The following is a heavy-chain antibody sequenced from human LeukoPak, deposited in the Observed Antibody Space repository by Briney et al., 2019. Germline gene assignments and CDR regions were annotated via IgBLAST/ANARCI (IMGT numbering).Heavy chain of an antibody. J-gene: IGHJ6*03. D-gene: IGHD3-3*01. CDR1: GYTFTSYY. CDR2: INPSGGST. Sequence: ASVKVSCKASGYTFTSYYMHWVRQAPGQGLEWMGIINPSGGSTSYAQKFQGRVTMTRDMSTSTVYMELSSLRSEDTAVYYCARAAYDFWSGYTDYYYYMDVWGKGTTVTVSS. V-gene: IGHV1-46*01. CDR3: ARAAYDFWSGYTDYYYYMDV.